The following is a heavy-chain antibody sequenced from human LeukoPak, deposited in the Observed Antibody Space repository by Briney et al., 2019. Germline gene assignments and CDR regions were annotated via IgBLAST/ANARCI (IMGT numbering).Heavy chain of an antibody. CDR1: GYSITTGYY. V-gene: IGHV4-4*07. CDR3: ARGYSSSRFTPSDAFDI. J-gene: IGHJ3*02. CDR2: IYTSGST. D-gene: IGHD6-13*01. Sequence: SETLSLTCTVSGYSITTGYYWSWIRQPAGKGLEWIGRIYTSGSTNYNPSLKSRVTMSVDTSKNQFSLKLSSVTAADTAVYYCARGYSSSRFTPSDAFDIWGQGTMVTVSS.